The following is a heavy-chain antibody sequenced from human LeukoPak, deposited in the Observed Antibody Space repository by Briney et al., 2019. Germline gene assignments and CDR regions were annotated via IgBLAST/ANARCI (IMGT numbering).Heavy chain of an antibody. CDR1: GYTFTSYD. J-gene: IGHJ6*02. Sequence: GASVKVSCKASGYTFTSYDINWVRQATGQGLEWMGWMNPNSGNTGYAQKFQGRVTMTRNTSISTAYMELSSLRSEDTAVYYCARGRFSGWSGELYYYGMDVWGQGPRSPSP. CDR3: ARGRFSGWSGELYYYGMDV. CDR2: MNPNSGNT. D-gene: IGHD3-10*01. V-gene: IGHV1-8*01.